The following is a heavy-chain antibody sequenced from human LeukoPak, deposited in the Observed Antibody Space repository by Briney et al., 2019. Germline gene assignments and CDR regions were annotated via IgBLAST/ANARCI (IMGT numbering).Heavy chain of an antibody. V-gene: IGHV3-74*01. D-gene: IGHD2-2*01. CDR1: GNYW. J-gene: IGHJ4*02. Sequence: PGGSLRLSCAASGNYWMHWVRQAPGKGRVWVSHINSDGSWTSYADSVKGRFTISKDNAKNTVYLQMNNLRAEDTAVYYYVSFYETYWGRGTLVTVSS. CDR2: INSDGSWT. CDR3: VSFYETY.